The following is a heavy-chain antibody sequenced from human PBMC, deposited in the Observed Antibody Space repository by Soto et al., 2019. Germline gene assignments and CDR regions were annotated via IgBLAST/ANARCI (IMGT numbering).Heavy chain of an antibody. CDR2: INPSGGST. J-gene: IGHJ5*02. Sequence: QVQLVQSGAEVKKPGASVKVSCKASGYTFTSYYMHWVRQAPGQGLEWMGIINPSGGSTSYAQKFHGRVTMPRDTSTSTVYMELSSLRSEDTAVYYCAREESSNVTTESWGQGTLVTVSS. V-gene: IGHV1-46*01. D-gene: IGHD2-21*02. CDR1: GYTFTSYY. CDR3: AREESSNVTTES.